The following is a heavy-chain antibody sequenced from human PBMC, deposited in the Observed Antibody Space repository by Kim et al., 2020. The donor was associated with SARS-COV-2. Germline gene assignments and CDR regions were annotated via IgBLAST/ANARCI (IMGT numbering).Heavy chain of an antibody. CDR2: GSLK. J-gene: IGHJ4*02. Sequence: GSLKDYVTSMKGRFTISRDNAKNSLSLLMSNLRPEDTAVYFCARGWLADSWGQGTLVTVSS. D-gene: IGHD6-19*01. CDR3: ARGWLADS. V-gene: IGHV3-7*04.